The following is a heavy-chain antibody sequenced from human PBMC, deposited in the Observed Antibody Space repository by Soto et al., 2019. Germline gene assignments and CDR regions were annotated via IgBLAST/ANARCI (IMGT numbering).Heavy chain of an antibody. CDR2: INHAGTT. J-gene: IGHJ1*01. Sequence: QVLLQQWGAGLLKPSETLSLTCAVYGGSFSDYYWSWIRQPPGKGLEWIGEINHAGTTNYNPSLNSRVTIAVDTSMNHFSLKLSSVTAAVTAVYYCARGDLKVPGLWGQGTLVTVSS. V-gene: IGHV4-34*01. CDR1: GGSFSDYY. CDR3: ARGDLKVPGL.